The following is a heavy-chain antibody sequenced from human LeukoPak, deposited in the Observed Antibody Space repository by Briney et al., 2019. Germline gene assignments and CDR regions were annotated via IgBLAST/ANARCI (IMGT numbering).Heavy chain of an antibody. D-gene: IGHD6-19*01. J-gene: IGHJ5*02. Sequence: GGSLRLSCAASGFTFSSYGMHWVRQAPGKGLEWVAVISYDGSNKYYADSVKGRFTISRDNSKNTLYLQMNSLRAEDTAVYYCAKDGSSSGWLNWFDPWGQGTLVTVSS. CDR3: AKDGSSSGWLNWFDP. V-gene: IGHV3-30*18. CDR1: GFTFSSYG. CDR2: ISYDGSNK.